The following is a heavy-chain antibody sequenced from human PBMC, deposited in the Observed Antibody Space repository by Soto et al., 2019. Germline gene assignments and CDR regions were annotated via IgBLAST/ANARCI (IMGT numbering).Heavy chain of an antibody. V-gene: IGHV3-23*01. CDR1: GFTFSDYA. CDR2: LGGTNSDT. J-gene: IGHJ3*02. Sequence: GGSLRLSCAASGFTFSDYAMNWVRQAPGKGLEWVSGLGGTNSDTHYAASVEGRFTVSRNNSKSTLFLQMNSLRAEDTAVYYCAKDKVDHNGVWDPFDRWGQGTMVTVSS. D-gene: IGHD2-8*01. CDR3: AKDKVDHNGVWDPFDR.